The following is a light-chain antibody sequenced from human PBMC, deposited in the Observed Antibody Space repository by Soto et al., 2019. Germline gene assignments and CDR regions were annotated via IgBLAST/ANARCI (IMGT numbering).Light chain of an antibody. CDR2: DVN. CDR1: ISDIGAYNF. J-gene: IGLJ2*01. Sequence: QSALTQPASVSGSPGMSITISCTGTISDIGAYNFVSWYQQHPGKAPKLMLYDVNIRPSGVSNRFSGSKSGNTASLTISGLQAEDEADYYCTSWTTSTTMIFGGGTKLTVL. CDR3: TSWTTSTTMI. V-gene: IGLV2-14*03.